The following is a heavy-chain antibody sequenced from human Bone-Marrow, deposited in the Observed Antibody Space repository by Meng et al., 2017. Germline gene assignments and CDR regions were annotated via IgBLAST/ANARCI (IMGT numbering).Heavy chain of an antibody. V-gene: IGHV3-23*01. CDR2: ISGSGGST. D-gene: IGHD5-24*01. J-gene: IGHJ4*02. CDR3: ARGTGDGYNYPLYYFDY. Sequence: GGSLRLSCAASGFTFSSYAMSWVRQAPGKGLEWVSAISGSGGSTYYADSVKGRFTISRDNSKNTLYLQMNSLRAEDTAVYYCARGTGDGYNYPLYYFDYWGQGTLVTVSS. CDR1: GFTFSSYA.